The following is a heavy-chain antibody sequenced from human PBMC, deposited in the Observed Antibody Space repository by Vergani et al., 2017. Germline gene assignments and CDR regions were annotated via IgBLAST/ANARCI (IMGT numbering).Heavy chain of an antibody. CDR3: ARSRPYCTSGSCPAI. D-gene: IGHD2-15*01. V-gene: IGHV4-61*02. Sequence: QVKLQESGPGLLKPSQTLSLTCTVSGEPIRSGSHYWSWIRQPAGKGPEWIGHIHTGGSTDLNPSFKSRVSISVDTSKSQFSLKLNSVTVADTAVYYCARSRPYCTSGSCPAIWVQGTLVTVSS. J-gene: IGHJ4*02. CDR1: GEPIRSGSHY. CDR2: IHTGGST.